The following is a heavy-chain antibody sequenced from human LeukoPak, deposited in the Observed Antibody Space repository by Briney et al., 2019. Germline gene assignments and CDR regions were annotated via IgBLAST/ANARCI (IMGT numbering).Heavy chain of an antibody. J-gene: IGHJ4*02. CDR2: INPNTGGT. V-gene: IGHV1-2*06. CDR1: GYTFTVFS. D-gene: IGHD5-24*01. Sequence: GASVKVSCKASGYTFTVFSMYWVRQAPGQGLEWMERINPNTGGTNFAQKFQGRVTMTRDTSINTVYMELSSLRSDDTAVYYCARSYSYAFDYWGQGTLVSVSS. CDR3: ARSYSYAFDY.